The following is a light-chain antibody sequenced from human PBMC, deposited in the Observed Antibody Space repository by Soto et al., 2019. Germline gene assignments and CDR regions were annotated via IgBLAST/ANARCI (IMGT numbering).Light chain of an antibody. Sequence: DIRMTQSPSTLSASVGDRVTITCRASQSTSGWLAWYQHKPGRAPKLLIYKASTLESGVPARFSGGGSGAEFTLTISSLQPDDVATYYCQQYNTYIRTFGQGTRVEL. V-gene: IGKV1-5*03. J-gene: IGKJ1*01. CDR1: QSTSGW. CDR2: KAS. CDR3: QQYNTYIRT.